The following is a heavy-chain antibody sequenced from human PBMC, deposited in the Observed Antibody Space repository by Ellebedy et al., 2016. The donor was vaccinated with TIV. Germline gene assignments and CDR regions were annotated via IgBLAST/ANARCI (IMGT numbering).Heavy chain of an antibody. CDR1: GDFVTSGAYY. CDR2: ILYSGGT. J-gene: IGHJ4*02. V-gene: IGHV4-61*08. CDR3: ARDSPAYYNSRGLDS. D-gene: IGHD3-22*01. Sequence: GSLRLSCTVSGDFVTSGAYYWTWIRQPPGKGLEWIGYILYSGGTNYNPSLLSRVTISVDTSKNQFSLNLSSVTAADTAVYYCARDSPAYYNSRGLDSWGQGIPVTVSS.